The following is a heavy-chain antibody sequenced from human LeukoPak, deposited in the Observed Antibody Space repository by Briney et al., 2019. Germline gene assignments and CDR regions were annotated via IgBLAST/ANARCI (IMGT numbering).Heavy chain of an antibody. V-gene: IGHV3-30-3*01. CDR2: ISYDGSYK. CDR3: ARALRITMIVVAY. Sequence: PGRSLRLSCAASGFTFSSCAMHWVRHAPGKGLEWVAVISYDGSYKYYADSVKGRFTISRDNSKNTLYLQMNSLRAEDTAVYYCARALRITMIVVAYWGQGTLVTVSS. CDR1: GFTFSSCA. D-gene: IGHD3-22*01. J-gene: IGHJ4*02.